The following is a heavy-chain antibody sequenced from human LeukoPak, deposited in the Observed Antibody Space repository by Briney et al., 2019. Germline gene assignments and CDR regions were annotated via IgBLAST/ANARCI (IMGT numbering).Heavy chain of an antibody. CDR3: ARPTYDSSGYYPFDR. Sequence: ASVKVSCKASGYTFTSYDINWVRQATGQGLEWMGWMNPNSGNTGYAQKFQGRVTMTRDTSTSTVYMELSSLRSEDTAVYYCARPTYDSSGYYPFDRWGQGTLVTVSS. CDR1: GYTFTSYD. V-gene: IGHV1-8*01. D-gene: IGHD3-22*01. J-gene: IGHJ5*02. CDR2: MNPNSGNT.